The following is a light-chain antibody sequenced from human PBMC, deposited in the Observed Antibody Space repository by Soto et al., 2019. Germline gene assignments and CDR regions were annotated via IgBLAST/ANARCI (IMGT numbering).Light chain of an antibody. Sequence: EIVMTQSPATLSVSPGERATLSCRASQSVSSNLAWYQQKPGQAPRLLIYGASTRATGIPARFSGSGSGTDFALTISSPQSEDFAVYYCQHYNNWPALYTFGQGTKLEIK. J-gene: IGKJ2*01. CDR1: QSVSSN. CDR2: GAS. V-gene: IGKV3-15*01. CDR3: QHYNNWPALYT.